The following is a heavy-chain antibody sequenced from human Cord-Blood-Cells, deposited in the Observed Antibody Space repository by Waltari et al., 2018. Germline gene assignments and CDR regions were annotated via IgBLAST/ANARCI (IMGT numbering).Heavy chain of an antibody. Sequence: QVQLVQSGAEVRKPGSSVKVSCKASGGTFSSYAIGWVRQAPGQGVEWMGGIIPILGIANYAQKFQGRVTITADESTSTAYMELSSLRSEDTAVYYCARVYSSGWYYFDYWGQGTLVTVSS. CDR1: GGTFSSYA. V-gene: IGHV1-69*04. CDR3: ARVYSSGWYYFDY. J-gene: IGHJ4*02. D-gene: IGHD6-19*01. CDR2: IIPILGIA.